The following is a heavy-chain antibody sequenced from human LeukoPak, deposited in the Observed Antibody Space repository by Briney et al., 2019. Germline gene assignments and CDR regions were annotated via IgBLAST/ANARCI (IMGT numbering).Heavy chain of an antibody. CDR3: TTSWYDSSGYYYVDY. CDR2: IKSKTDGGTT. V-gene: IGHV3-15*01. J-gene: IGHJ4*02. Sequence: GGSLRLSCAASGFTFSSYAMSWVRQAPGKGLEWVGRIKSKTDGGTTDYAAPVKGRFTISRDDSKNTLYLQMNSLKTEDTAVYYCTTSWYDSSGYYYVDYWGQGTLVTVSS. D-gene: IGHD3-22*01. CDR1: GFTFSSYA.